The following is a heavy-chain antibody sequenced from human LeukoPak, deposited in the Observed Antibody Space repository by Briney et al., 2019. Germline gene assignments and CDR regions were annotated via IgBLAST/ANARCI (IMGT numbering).Heavy chain of an antibody. V-gene: IGHV1-2*02. CDR2: INPKSGGT. CDR1: GYTFTGYY. J-gene: IGHJ5*02. Sequence: GASVNVPCKASGYTFTGYYMHWVRQAPGQGLEWMGWINPKSGGTNYAQKFQGRVTMTRDTSIHTAYMELSRLRSDDTAVYYCAREEYGFDPWGQGTLVTVSS. CDR3: AREEYGFDP. D-gene: IGHD2-2*01.